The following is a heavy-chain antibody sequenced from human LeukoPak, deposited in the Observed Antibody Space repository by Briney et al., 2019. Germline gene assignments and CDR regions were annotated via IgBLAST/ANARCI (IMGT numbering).Heavy chain of an antibody. CDR3: ARVRDSSGWYLDY. J-gene: IGHJ4*02. CDR1: GGSISSGDYY. D-gene: IGHD6-19*01. V-gene: IGHV4-30-4*08. Sequence: PSETLSLTCTVSGGSISSGDYYWSWIRQPPGKGLEWIGYIYYSGSTYYNPSLKSRVTISVDTSKNQFSLKLSSVTAADTAVYYCARVRDSSGWYLDYWGQGTLVTVSS. CDR2: IYYSGST.